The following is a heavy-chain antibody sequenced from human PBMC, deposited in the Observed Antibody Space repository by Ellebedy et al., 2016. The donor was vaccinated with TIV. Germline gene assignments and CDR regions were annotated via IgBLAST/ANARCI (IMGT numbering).Heavy chain of an antibody. Sequence: AASVKVSCKASGYTFTSYYMHWVRQAPGLGLEWMGIINPSGGSTSYAQKFQGRITVTRETSTSTLYMELSSLRSEDTAVYYCARPTVRGKYYFDYWGQGTLVTVSS. V-gene: IGHV1-46*01. CDR3: ARPTVRGKYYFDY. CDR2: INPSGGST. D-gene: IGHD3-10*01. J-gene: IGHJ4*02. CDR1: GYTFTSYY.